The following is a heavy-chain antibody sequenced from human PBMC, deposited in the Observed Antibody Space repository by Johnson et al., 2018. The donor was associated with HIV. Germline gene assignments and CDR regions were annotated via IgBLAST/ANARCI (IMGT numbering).Heavy chain of an antibody. CDR3: AKDVAYDYGSGSRDAFDI. V-gene: IGHV3-23*04. J-gene: IGHJ3*02. CDR2: ISGRGGST. D-gene: IGHD3-10*01. CDR1: GFTFSRYA. Sequence: VQLVESGGGLVQPGGSLRLSCAASGFTFSRYAMSWVRQAPGKGLAWVSGISGRGGSTYYADSAKGRITISRDNSKNTLYLQMNSLRAEATAVYYCAKDVAYDYGSGSRDAFDIWCQVTMVTVSS.